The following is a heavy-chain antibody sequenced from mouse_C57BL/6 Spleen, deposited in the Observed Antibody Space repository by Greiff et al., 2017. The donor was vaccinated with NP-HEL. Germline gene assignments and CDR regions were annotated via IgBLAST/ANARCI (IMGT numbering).Heavy chain of an antibody. CDR2: IYPRDGST. CDR1: GYTFTSYD. Sequence: QVQLQQSGPELVKPGASVKLSCKASGYTFTSYDINRVKQRPGQGLEWIGWIYPRDGSTKYNEKFKGKATLTVDTSSSTAYMELHSLTSEDSAVYFCARKLTGFSSLYYFDYWGQGTTLTVSS. D-gene: IGHD6-1*01. J-gene: IGHJ2*01. CDR3: ARKLTGFSSLYYFDY. V-gene: IGHV1-85*01.